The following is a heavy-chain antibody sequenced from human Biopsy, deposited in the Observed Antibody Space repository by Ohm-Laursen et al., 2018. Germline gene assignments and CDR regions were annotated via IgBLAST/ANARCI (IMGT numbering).Heavy chain of an antibody. V-gene: IGHV4-30-4*02. D-gene: IGHD3-9*01. Sequence: SDTLSLTCTVSGASIGSNDYYWTWIRQRPGKGLEWAGHISYSGSTYYNPSLKSRITISVDTSKNQFSLKLSSVTAADTAVYYCAGLVTGFIDPWGQGTLVTVSS. J-gene: IGHJ5*02. CDR1: GASIGSNDYY. CDR2: ISYSGST. CDR3: AGLVTGFIDP.